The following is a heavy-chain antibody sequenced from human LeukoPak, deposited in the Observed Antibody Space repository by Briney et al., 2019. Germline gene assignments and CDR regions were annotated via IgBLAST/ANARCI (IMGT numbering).Heavy chain of an antibody. CDR3: ARVVVVAAIGYYYYYMDV. V-gene: IGHV4-59*01. Sequence: PSETLSLTCTVSGGSISGYHWSWIRQPPGKGLEWIGYIYYSGSTNYNPSLKSRVTISVDTSKNQFSLKLSSVTAADTAVYYCARVVVVAAIGYYYYYMDVWGKGTTVTVSS. J-gene: IGHJ6*03. CDR2: IYYSGST. D-gene: IGHD2-15*01. CDR1: GGSISGYH.